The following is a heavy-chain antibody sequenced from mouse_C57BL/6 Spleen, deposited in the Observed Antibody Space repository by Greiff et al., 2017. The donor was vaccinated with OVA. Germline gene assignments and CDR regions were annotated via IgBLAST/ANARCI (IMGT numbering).Heavy chain of an antibody. CDR3: AREDYDGYYGYAMDD. CDR1: GYSITSGYY. Sequence: EVKLQESGPGLVKPSQSLSLTCSVTGYSITSGYYWNWIRQFPGNKLEWMGYISYDGSNNYNPSFKNRISITRDTSKNQFSLKLNSVTTEDTATYYCAREDYDGYYGYAMDDWGQGTSVTVSS. D-gene: IGHD2-3*01. CDR2: ISYDGSN. V-gene: IGHV3-6*01. J-gene: IGHJ4*01.